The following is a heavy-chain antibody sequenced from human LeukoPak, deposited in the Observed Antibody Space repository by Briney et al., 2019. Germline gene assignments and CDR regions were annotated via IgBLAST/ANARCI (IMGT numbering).Heavy chain of an antibody. CDR1: GSTFNTYY. V-gene: IGHV1-46*02. D-gene: IGHD3-10*01. CDR3: ARDAPSSAPYYYGSGSYLPYY. J-gene: IGHJ4*02. CDR2: INPSNNST. Sequence: ASVKVSCKASGSTFNTYYIYWVRQAPGQGLECMGVINPSNNSTNYAEKFQGRVTMTRDTSTSTVYMELSSLRPDDTAVYYCARDAPSSAPYYYGSGSYLPYYWGQGTLVTVSS.